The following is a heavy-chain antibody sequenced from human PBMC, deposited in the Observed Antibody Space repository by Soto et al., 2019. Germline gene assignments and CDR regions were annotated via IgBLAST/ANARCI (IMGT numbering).Heavy chain of an antibody. V-gene: IGHV1-18*01. J-gene: IGHJ6*02. CDR2: VSGYNGDT. D-gene: IGHD2-8*01. CDR3: AKNGQPPYYYYGMDV. Sequence: QGQLVQSGPEVKKPGASVKVSRKASGYTFSRYGISWVRQAPGQGLEWMGWVSGYNGDTKYAQKVQGRVTMTIDTSTYTAYMELRSLTSDDTAKYYCAKNGQPPYYYYGMDVWGQGTTVTVSS. CDR1: GYTFSRYG.